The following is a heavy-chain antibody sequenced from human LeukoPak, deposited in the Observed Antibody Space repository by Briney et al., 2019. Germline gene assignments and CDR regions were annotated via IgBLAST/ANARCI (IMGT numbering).Heavy chain of an antibody. Sequence: SVKVSCKTSGGTFSSSAITWVRQAPGQGLEWMGRIIPVLNITTYAQKFQGRVTITADTSTSTVYVELSSLRSEETAVYYCAKDQGLTAPPPYGLDVWGQGTTVIVTS. J-gene: IGHJ6*02. CDR1: GGTFSSSA. CDR2: IIPVLNIT. V-gene: IGHV1-69*04. D-gene: IGHD5-18*01. CDR3: AKDQGLTAPPPYGLDV.